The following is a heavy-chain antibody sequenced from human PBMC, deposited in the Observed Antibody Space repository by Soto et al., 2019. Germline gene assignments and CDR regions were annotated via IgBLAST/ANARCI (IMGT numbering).Heavy chain of an antibody. CDR3: ASEHDALDV. CDR2: ISHDGGIK. CDR1: GFTFTSYA. D-gene: IGHD1-1*01. J-gene: IGHJ6*02. Sequence: QVQLVESGGGVVQPGRSLTLSCAASGFTFTSYAIYWVRQAPGKGLEWVAVISHDGGIKHYADSVKGRFTISRDNSKNTLYLQMNSRRDEDTAVYHCASEHDALDVWGQGTTVTVAS. V-gene: IGHV3-30-3*01.